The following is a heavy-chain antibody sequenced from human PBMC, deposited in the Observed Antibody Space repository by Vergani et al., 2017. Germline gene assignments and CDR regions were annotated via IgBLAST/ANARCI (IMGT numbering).Heavy chain of an antibody. V-gene: IGHV4-61*02. D-gene: IGHD2-15*01. CDR1: GGSINSHNYY. Sequence: QVQLQESGPGLVKPSQTLSLTCTVSGGSINSHNYYWSWIRQPAGKGLEWIGRIHTSGGTNYNPSLKSRVTMSEDTSKNQFSLNLTSVTAADTAVYFCARGSCRGGSCDKPRFDYSPRGILVTVSS. CDR3: ARGSCRGGSCDKPRFDY. J-gene: IGHJ4*02. CDR2: IHTSGGT.